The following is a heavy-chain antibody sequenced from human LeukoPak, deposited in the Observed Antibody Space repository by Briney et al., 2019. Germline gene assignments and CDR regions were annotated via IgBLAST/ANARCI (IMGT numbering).Heavy chain of an antibody. CDR3: ARVYGSGWFLEYFDY. V-gene: IGHV4-59*01. Sequence: PSETLSLTCTVSGGSISSYYWSRIRQPPGKGLEWIGYIYYSGSTNYNPSLKSRVTISVDTSKNQFSLKLSSVTAADTAVYYCARVYGSGWFLEYFDYWGQGTLVTVSS. CDR1: GGSISSYY. CDR2: IYYSGST. D-gene: IGHD6-19*01. J-gene: IGHJ4*02.